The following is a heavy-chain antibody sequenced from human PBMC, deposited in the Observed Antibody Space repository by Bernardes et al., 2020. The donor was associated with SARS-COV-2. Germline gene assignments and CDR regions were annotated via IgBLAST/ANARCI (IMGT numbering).Heavy chain of an antibody. J-gene: IGHJ6*02. CDR3: ARSAGMDV. V-gene: IGHV3-7*03. Sequence: GGSLRLSCAGSGFDFSAYWMTWVRQAPGKGLEWVANIKRDGSETYYVDSVKGRFTISRDNAKNLVFLQMNSLRAEDTAVFYCARSAGMDVWGQGTMVTVSS. CDR2: IKRDGSET. CDR1: GFDFSAYW.